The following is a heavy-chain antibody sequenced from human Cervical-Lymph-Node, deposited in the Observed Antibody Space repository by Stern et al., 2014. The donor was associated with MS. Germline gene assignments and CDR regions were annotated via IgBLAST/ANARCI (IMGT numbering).Heavy chain of an antibody. CDR2: IYYSGTT. Sequence: QVQLQESGPGLLRPSETLSLTCTVSGASIDHHFWSWIRQPPGKGLEWIGYIYYSGTTNYNASLKGRVAISIDTSRTQFSLRLSSVTAADTAVYYCARATDLWGQGTLGAVSS. CDR1: GASIDHHF. J-gene: IGHJ5*02. CDR3: ARATDL. V-gene: IGHV4-59*11.